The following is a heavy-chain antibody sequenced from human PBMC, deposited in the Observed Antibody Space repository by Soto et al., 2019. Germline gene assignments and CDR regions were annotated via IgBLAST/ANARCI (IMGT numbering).Heavy chain of an antibody. CDR1: GFTFSSYG. CDR3: ARGSSSSGWFYYYYYGMDV. D-gene: IGHD6-19*01. Sequence: QVQLVESGGGVVQPGRSLRLSCAASGFTFSSYGMHWVRQAPGKGLEWVAVIWYDGSNKYYADSVKGRFTISRDNSKNTLYLQMNSLRAEDTAVYYCARGSSSSGWFYYYYYGMDVWGQGTTVTVSS. V-gene: IGHV3-33*01. J-gene: IGHJ6*02. CDR2: IWYDGSNK.